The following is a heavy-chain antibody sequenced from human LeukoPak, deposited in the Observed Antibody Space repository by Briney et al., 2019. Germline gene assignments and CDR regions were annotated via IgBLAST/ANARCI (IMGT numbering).Heavy chain of an antibody. Sequence: GGSLRLSCAASGFTFDDYGMSWVRQAPGKGLEWVSGINWNGGSTGYADSVKGRFTISRDNVKNSLYLQMNSLRAEDTAVYYCARDRRPDAFDVWGQGTMVTVSS. V-gene: IGHV3-20*04. CDR2: INWNGGST. CDR1: GFTFDDYG. J-gene: IGHJ3*01. CDR3: ARDRRPDAFDV.